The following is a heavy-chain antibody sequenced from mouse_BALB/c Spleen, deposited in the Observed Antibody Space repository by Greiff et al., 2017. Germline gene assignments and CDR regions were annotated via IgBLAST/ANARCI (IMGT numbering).Heavy chain of an antibody. V-gene: IGHV1-67*01. D-gene: IGHD1-1*01. CDR3: TRKGYYGSSYGFAY. CDR1: GYTFTDYA. Sequence: VKLQESGPEVVRPGVSVKISCKGSGYTFTDYAMHWVKQSHAKSLEWIGVISTYNGNTNYNQKFKSKATLTVDKSSSTAYMQLSSLTSEDSAVYYCTRKGYYGSSYGFAYWGQGTLVTVSA. J-gene: IGHJ3*01. CDR2: ISTYNGNT.